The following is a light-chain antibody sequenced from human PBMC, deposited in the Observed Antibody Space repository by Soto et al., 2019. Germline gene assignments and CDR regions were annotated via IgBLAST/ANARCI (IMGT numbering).Light chain of an antibody. CDR3: QQYGSSGT. V-gene: IGKV3-20*01. J-gene: IGKJ1*01. CDR1: QTVGSN. Sequence: EIVMTQSPATLSVSPGERAALSCRASQTVGSNLAWYQQKPGQAPRLLIYGASNRATDIPDRFSGSGSGTDFTLTISRLEPEDFAVYYCQQYGSSGTFGQGTKVDIK. CDR2: GAS.